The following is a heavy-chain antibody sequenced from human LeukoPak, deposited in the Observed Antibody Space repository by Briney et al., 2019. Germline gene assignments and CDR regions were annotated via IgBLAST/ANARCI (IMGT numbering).Heavy chain of an antibody. V-gene: IGHV3-21*01. CDR1: GFTFSSYS. CDR3: ARDGGDYGSGSYYAY. CDR2: ISSSSSYI. J-gene: IGHJ4*02. D-gene: IGHD3-10*01. Sequence: GGSLRLSCAASGFTFSSYSMNWVRQAPGKGLEWVSSISSSSSYIYYADSVKGRFTISGDNAKNSLYLQMDSLRAEDTAVYYCARDGGDYGSGSYYAYWGQGTLVTVSS.